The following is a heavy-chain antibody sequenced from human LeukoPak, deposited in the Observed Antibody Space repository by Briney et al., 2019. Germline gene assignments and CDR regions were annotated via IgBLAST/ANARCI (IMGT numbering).Heavy chain of an antibody. CDR3: ARGIMITFGGVIDPDY. CDR2: INPNSGGT. J-gene: IGHJ4*02. CDR1: GYIFTCHY. D-gene: IGHD3-16*02. V-gene: IGHV1-2*06. Sequence: ASVKVSCKASGYIFTCHYMHWVRQAPGQGLEWMGRINPNSGGTNYAQKFQGRVTMTRDTSISTAYMELSRLRSDDTAVYYCARGIMITFGGVIDPDYWGQGTLVTVSS.